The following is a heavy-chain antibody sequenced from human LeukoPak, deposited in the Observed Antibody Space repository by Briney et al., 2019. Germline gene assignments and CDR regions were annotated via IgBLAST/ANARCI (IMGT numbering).Heavy chain of an antibody. CDR1: GFTFSSYG. CDR2: IWYDGSNK. D-gene: IGHD6-19*01. J-gene: IGHJ4*02. Sequence: GGSLRLSCAASGFTFSSYGMHWVRQAPGKGLEWVAVIWYDGSNKYYADSVKGRFTISRDASKKTWYLQMNSLRAEDTAVYYCVRDRGGWSFDYWGQGTLVTVSS. CDR3: VRDRGGWSFDY. V-gene: IGHV3-33*01.